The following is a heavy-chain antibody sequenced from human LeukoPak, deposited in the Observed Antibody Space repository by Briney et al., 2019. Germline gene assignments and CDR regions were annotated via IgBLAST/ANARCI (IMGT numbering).Heavy chain of an antibody. CDR2: ISYDGSNK. CDR3: AKLSYDSSGYFDY. D-gene: IGHD3-22*01. V-gene: IGHV3-30*18. Sequence: GGSLRLSCAASGFTFSSYGMRWVRQAPGKGLEWVAVISYDGSNKYYADSVKGRFTISRDNSKNTLYLQMNSLRAEDTAVYYCAKLSYDSSGYFDYWGQGTLVTVSS. CDR1: GFTFSSYG. J-gene: IGHJ4*02.